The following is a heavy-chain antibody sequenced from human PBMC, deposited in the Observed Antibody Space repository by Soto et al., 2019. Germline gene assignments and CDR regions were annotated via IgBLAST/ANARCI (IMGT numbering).Heavy chain of an antibody. J-gene: IGHJ4*02. V-gene: IGHV4-30-2*01. CDR1: GGSISSGGYS. D-gene: IGHD2-2*01. Sequence: QLQLQESGSGLVKPSQTLSLTCAVSGGSISSGGYSWSWTRHPPGTGPEWIGYIFHSGIPDYNPSLKSRVTISVDRSNTQFSLKLSSVTAADTAVYYCASLASTSLNFDYWGQGTLVTVSS. CDR3: ASLASTSLNFDY. CDR2: IFHSGIP.